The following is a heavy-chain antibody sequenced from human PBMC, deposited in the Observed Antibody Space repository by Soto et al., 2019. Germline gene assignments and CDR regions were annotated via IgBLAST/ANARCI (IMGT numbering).Heavy chain of an antibody. Sequence: SGFTFSRYYMNWVRQAPGKGLEWVANIKQDGSEKYYVDSVKGRFTISRDNAKNSLYLQMNSLRAEDTAVYYCARARADYYDSSGYPLGYWGQGTLVTVSS. CDR2: IKQDGSEK. CDR1: GFTFSRYY. V-gene: IGHV3-7*04. J-gene: IGHJ4*02. CDR3: ARARADYYDSSGYPLGY. D-gene: IGHD3-22*01.